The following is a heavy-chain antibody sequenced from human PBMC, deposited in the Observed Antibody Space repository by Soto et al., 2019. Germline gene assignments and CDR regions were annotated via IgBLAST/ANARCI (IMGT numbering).Heavy chain of an antibody. D-gene: IGHD3-10*01. CDR2: IYYSGST. V-gene: IGHV4-31*03. J-gene: IGHJ6*02. CDR1: GGSISSGGYY. Sequence: QVQLQESGPGLVKPSQTLSLTCTVSGGSISSGGYYWSWIRQHPGKGLEWIGYIYYSGSTYYNPSLKSRVTISVDTSKNQFSLKLSSVTAADTAVYYCARVRGGVRGVIMGYYYYGMDVWGQGTTVTVSS. CDR3: ARVRGGVRGVIMGYYYYGMDV.